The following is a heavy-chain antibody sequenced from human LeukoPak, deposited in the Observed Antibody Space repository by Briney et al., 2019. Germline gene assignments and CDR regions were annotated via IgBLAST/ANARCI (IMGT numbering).Heavy chain of an antibody. J-gene: IGHJ3*02. D-gene: IGHD3-22*01. Sequence: GASVKVSCKASGYTFTHYYVHWVRQAPGQGLEWMGCIDPYSGGTKYAQKFQGRVAMNTDTSISTANMDLSRLSSDDTAVYHCAREYYDSSGTKYAFDIWGQGTMVTVSS. CDR1: GYTFTHYY. CDR3: AREYYDSSGTKYAFDI. CDR2: IDPYSGGT. V-gene: IGHV1-2*02.